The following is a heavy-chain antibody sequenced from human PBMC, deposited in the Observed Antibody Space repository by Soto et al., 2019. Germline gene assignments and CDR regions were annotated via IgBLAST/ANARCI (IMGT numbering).Heavy chain of an antibody. CDR3: ARGRGSSGDYRGGAFDI. J-gene: IGHJ3*02. CDR1: GGSISSYY. Sequence: SETLSLTCTVSGGSISSYYWSWIRQPPGKGLEWIGYIYYSGSTNYNPSLKSRVTISVDTSKNQFSLKLSSVTDADTAVYYCARGRGSSGDYRGGAFDIWGQGTMVTVSS. CDR2: IYYSGST. V-gene: IGHV4-59*01. D-gene: IGHD3-22*01.